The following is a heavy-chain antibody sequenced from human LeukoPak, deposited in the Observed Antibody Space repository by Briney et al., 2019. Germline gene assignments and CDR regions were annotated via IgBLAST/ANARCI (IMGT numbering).Heavy chain of an antibody. CDR3: ASTLDSSGWYYFAY. CDR1: GYSISSGYY. J-gene: IGHJ4*02. D-gene: IGHD6-19*01. Sequence: SETLSLTCAVSGYSISSGYYWGWIRQPPGKGLGWIGSIYHSGSTYYNPSLKSRVTISVDTSKNQFSLKLSSVTAADTAVYYCASTLDSSGWYYFAYWGQGTLVTVSS. CDR2: IYHSGST. V-gene: IGHV4-38-2*01.